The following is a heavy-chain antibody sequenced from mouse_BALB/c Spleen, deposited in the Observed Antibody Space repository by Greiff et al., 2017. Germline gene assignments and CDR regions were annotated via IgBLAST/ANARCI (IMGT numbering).Heavy chain of an antibody. J-gene: IGHJ3*01. V-gene: IGHV3-2*02. CDR3: ARTGSFAY. Sequence: DVKLQESGPGLVKPSQSLSLTCTVTGYSITSDYAWNWIRQFPGNKLEWMGYISYSGSTSYNPSLKSRISITRDTSKNQFFLQLNSVTTEDTATYYCARTGSFAYWGQGTLVTVSA. D-gene: IGHD3-1*01. CDR2: ISYSGST. CDR1: GYSITSDYA.